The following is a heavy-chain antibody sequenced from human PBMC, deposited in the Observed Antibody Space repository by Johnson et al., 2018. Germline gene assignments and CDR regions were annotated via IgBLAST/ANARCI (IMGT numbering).Heavy chain of an antibody. D-gene: IGHD3/OR15-3a*01. Sequence: VQLVESGGGVVQPGRSLRLSCAASGFTFSSYGMHWVRQAPGKGLEWVAVISYDGSNKYYADSVKGRFTISRDNSKNTVYLQMNSLRFEDTAVYYCAKWSGASPHYYMDVWGKGTTVTVSS. CDR2: ISYDGSNK. V-gene: IGHV3-30*18. CDR1: GFTFSSYG. J-gene: IGHJ6*03. CDR3: AKWSGASPHYYMDV.